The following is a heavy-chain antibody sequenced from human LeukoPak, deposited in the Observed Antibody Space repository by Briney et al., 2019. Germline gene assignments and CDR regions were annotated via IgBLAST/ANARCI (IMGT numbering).Heavy chain of an antibody. V-gene: IGHV4-4*02. CDR3: ARWGGGYCSGGSCYSAPDSGMDV. J-gene: IGHJ6*02. D-gene: IGHD2-15*01. Sequence: SETLSLTCAVSGGSISSSNWWSWVRQPPGKGLEWIGEIYHSGSTNYNPSLKSRVTISVDKSKNQFSLKLSSVTAADTAVYYCARWGGGYCSGGSCYSAPDSGMDVWGQGTTVTVSS. CDR2: IYHSGST. CDR1: GGSISSSNW.